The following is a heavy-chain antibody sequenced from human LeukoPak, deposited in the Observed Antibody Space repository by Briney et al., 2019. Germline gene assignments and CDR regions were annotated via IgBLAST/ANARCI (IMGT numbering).Heavy chain of an antibody. V-gene: IGHV3-48*01. CDR3: ARGGHLQWELLNRYFDL. D-gene: IGHD1-26*01. CDR2: FSSSSSTI. J-gene: IGHJ2*01. Sequence: PGGSLRLSCAASGFTFSSYSMNWVRQAPGKGLEWVSSFSSSSSTIYYADSVKGRFTISGDNAKNSLYLQMNSMRAEDTAVYYCARGGHLQWELLNRYFDLWGRGTLVTVSS. CDR1: GFTFSSYS.